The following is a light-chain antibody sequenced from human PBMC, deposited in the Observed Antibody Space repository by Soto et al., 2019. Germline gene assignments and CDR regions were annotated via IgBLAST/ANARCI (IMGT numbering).Light chain of an antibody. CDR2: DVS. V-gene: IGLV2-8*01. CDR3: SSYASSSNWV. J-gene: IGLJ2*01. Sequence: QSALTQPPSASGSPGQSVTISCTGTSSDVGGYNYVSWYQQPPGKAPKLMIYDVSKRPSGVPDRFSGSKSGSTASLTVSGLQAEDEADYYCSSYASSSNWVFGGGTKLTVL. CDR1: SSDVGGYNY.